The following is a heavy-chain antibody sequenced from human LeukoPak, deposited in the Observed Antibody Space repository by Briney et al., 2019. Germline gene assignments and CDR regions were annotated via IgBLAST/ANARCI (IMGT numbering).Heavy chain of an antibody. Sequence: GGSLRLSCAASGFTFGNYAMSWIRQAPGKGLVWVSHINSDGSNTGYADSVKGRFTISRDTAKNTLYLQMDSLRAEDTAVYYCVRQDIGSYLGGYWGQGTLVTVSS. D-gene: IGHD1-26*01. V-gene: IGHV3-74*01. CDR2: INSDGSNT. CDR3: VRQDIGSYLGGY. CDR1: GFTFGNYA. J-gene: IGHJ4*02.